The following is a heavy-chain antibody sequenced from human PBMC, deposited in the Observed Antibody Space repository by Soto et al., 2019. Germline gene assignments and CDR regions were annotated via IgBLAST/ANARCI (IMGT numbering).Heavy chain of an antibody. CDR3: AKDIEGHTYYMDV. CDR2: ISWNSGII. Sequence: EVQLVESGGGLVQPGRSLRLSCAASGFTFDDYAMHWVRQAPGKGLEWVSGISWNSGIIGYADSVKGRFTISRDNAKNSLYLQMNSLRAEDTALYYCAKDIEGHTYYMDVWGKGTTVTVSS. V-gene: IGHV3-9*01. J-gene: IGHJ6*03. CDR1: GFTFDDYA.